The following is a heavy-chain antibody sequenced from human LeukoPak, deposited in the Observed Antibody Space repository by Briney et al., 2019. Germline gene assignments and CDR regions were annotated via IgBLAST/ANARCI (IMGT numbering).Heavy chain of an antibody. V-gene: IGHV1-3*01. CDR2: INAGNGNT. CDR3: AREDITMVRGVPFDY. D-gene: IGHD3-10*01. CDR1: GYTFTSYA. Sequence: ASVKVSCKASGYTFTSYAMHWARQAPGQRLEWMGWINAGNGNTKYSQEFQGRVTITRDTSASTAYMELSGLRSEDTAVYYCAREDITMVRGVPFDYWGQGTLVTVSS. J-gene: IGHJ4*02.